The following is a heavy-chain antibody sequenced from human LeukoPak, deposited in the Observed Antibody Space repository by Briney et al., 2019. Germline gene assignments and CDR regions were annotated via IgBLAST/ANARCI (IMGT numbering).Heavy chain of an antibody. Sequence: GGSLRLSCAASGFTFSTYWMDWVRQAPGKGLEWVANIKEDGSEKYYEDSVKGGFTISRDNAKNSLYLQMNSLRAEDTAVYYCARNVGWFRFDYWGQGTLVTVSS. V-gene: IGHV3-7*03. CDR1: GFTFSTYW. CDR2: IKEDGSEK. CDR3: ARNVGWFRFDY. D-gene: IGHD2-15*01. J-gene: IGHJ4*02.